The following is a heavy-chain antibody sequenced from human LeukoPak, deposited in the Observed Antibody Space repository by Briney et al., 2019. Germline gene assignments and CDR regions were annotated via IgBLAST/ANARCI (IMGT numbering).Heavy chain of an antibody. Sequence: GASVKVSCKASGYTFTSYGISWVRQAPGQGLEWMGWISAYNGNTNYAQKLQGRVTMTTDTSTSTAYMEPRSLRSDDTAVYYCARSLVDRKVGATNFDYWGQGTLVTVSS. CDR1: GYTFTSYG. CDR3: ARSLVDRKVGATNFDY. J-gene: IGHJ4*02. V-gene: IGHV1-18*01. CDR2: ISAYNGNT. D-gene: IGHD1-26*01.